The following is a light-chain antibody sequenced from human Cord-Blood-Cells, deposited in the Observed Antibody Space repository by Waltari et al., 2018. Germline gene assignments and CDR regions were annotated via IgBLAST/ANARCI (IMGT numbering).Light chain of an antibody. J-gene: IGKJ1*01. Sequence: DIQMTQPPSTLSASVGDRVPITCRASPSMSSWLAWYQQKPRKAPKLLIYEASSLKSGVQSRSSGSGSGTGCARTISSLQPDDVATYYCKQYNTYSVWTFSQGSKVENK. CDR1: PSMSSW. CDR3: KQYNTYSVWT. V-gene: IGKV1-5*03. CDR2: EAS.